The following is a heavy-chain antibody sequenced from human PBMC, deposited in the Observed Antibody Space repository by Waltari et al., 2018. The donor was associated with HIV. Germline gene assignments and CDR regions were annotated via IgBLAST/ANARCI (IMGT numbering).Heavy chain of an antibody. V-gene: IGHV1-3*01. Sequence: QVQLVQSGAEVKKPGASVKVSCKASGYTFPSYAMHWVRQAPGQRLEWMGWINAGNGNTKYSQKFQGRVTITRDTSASTAYMELSSLRSEDTAVYYCARATVTPDNWFDPWGQGTLVTVSS. CDR1: GYTFPSYA. D-gene: IGHD4-17*01. CDR2: INAGNGNT. CDR3: ARATVTPDNWFDP. J-gene: IGHJ5*02.